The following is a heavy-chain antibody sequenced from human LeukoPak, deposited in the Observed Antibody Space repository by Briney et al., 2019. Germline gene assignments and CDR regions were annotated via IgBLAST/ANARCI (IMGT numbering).Heavy chain of an antibody. J-gene: IGHJ6*02. CDR1: GGPISSGGYY. CDR3: ARVGSGSYQATYGMDV. CDR2: IYYSGST. Sequence: SQTLSLTCTVSGGPISSGGYYWSWIRQHPGKGLEWIGYIYYSGSTYYNPSLKSRVTISVDTSKNQFSLKLSSVTAADTAVYYCARVGSGSYQATYGMDVWGQGTTVTVSS. V-gene: IGHV4-31*03. D-gene: IGHD3-10*01.